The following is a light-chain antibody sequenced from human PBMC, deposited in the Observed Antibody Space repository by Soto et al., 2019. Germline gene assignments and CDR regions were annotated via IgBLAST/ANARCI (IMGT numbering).Light chain of an antibody. J-gene: IGKJ1*01. V-gene: IGKV1-5*03. CDR2: KAS. Sequence: IQMTQSPSTLSASVGDRVTFTCRASQTISTWLAWYQQKPGEAPKLPIYKASTLEVGVPSRFSASGSGTEFTLTINTLQPADFATDYCQQYNSYPWTFGQGTKV. CDR3: QQYNSYPWT. CDR1: QTISTW.